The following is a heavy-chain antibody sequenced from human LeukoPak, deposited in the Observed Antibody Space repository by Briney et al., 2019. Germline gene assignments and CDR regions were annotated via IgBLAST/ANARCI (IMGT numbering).Heavy chain of an antibody. D-gene: IGHD2-15*01. V-gene: IGHV3-11*04. Sequence: GGSLRLSCAASGFTFSDYYMSWIRQAPGKGLEWVSYITDTGTTIYYPGSVKGRFTISRDNAKNSLYLQMNSLRAEDTAVYYCARGRSGGYFDYWGQGTLVTVSS. CDR2: ITDTGTTI. CDR3: ARGRSGGYFDY. J-gene: IGHJ4*02. CDR1: GFTFSDYY.